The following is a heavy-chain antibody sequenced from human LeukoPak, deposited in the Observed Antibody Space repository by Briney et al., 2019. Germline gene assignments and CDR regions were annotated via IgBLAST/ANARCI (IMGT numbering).Heavy chain of an antibody. V-gene: IGHV3-30-3*01. CDR2: ISYDGSNK. Sequence: GGSLRLSCAASGFTFSSYAMHWVRQAPGKGLEWVAVISYDGSNKYYADSVKGQFTISRDNSKNTLYLQMNSLRAEDTAVYYCARDPPHYGSGGGFDYWGQGTLVTVSS. CDR1: GFTFSSYA. J-gene: IGHJ4*02. CDR3: ARDPPHYGSGGGFDY. D-gene: IGHD3-10*01.